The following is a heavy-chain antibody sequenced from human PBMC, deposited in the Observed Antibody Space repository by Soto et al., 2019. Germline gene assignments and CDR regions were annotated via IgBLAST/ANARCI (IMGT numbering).Heavy chain of an antibody. CDR1: GVSICGYY. CDR3: ARLSYDNWFDP. Sequence: SQTLSLTCRVCGVSICGYYSSLIRKKPGKGLEWIGSIYYSGSTNYNPSLKSRVTISVDTSKNQFSLKLSSVTAADTAVYYCARLSYDNWFDPWGQGTLVTVSS. V-gene: IGHV4-59*01. J-gene: IGHJ5*02. CDR2: IYYSGST. D-gene: IGHD1-26*01.